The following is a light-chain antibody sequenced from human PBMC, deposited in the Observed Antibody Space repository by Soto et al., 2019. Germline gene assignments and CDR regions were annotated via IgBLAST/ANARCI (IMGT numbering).Light chain of an antibody. CDR3: QPYNSAPLT. Sequence: DVQMTQSPSSLSAFVGDRVTITCRASQGIAPYLAWFQQKPGKVPKLLIYATSTLQSGVPSRFSGSGSGTDFTLTINSLQPEDVGTYYCQPYNSAPLTFGGGTKVDIK. J-gene: IGKJ4*01. CDR1: QGIAPY. CDR2: ATS. V-gene: IGKV1-27*01.